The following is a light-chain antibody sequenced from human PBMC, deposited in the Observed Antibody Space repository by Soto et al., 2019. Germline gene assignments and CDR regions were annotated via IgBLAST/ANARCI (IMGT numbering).Light chain of an antibody. Sequence: QSALTQPPSAAGSPGQSVTISCTGTSTDVGGYNYVSWYQQYPGKAPKLMIYEVSKRPSGVPDRFSGSKSGNTASLTVSGLQAEDEADYDCSLDGGRYNYAFGTGTKVTVL. J-gene: IGLJ1*01. V-gene: IGLV2-8*01. CDR1: STDVGGYNY. CDR3: SLDGGRYNYA. CDR2: EVS.